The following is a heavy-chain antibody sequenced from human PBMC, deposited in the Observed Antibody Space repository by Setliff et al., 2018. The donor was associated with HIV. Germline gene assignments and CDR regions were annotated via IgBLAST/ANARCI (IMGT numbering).Heavy chain of an antibody. CDR1: GGTFSSFA. CDR3: ARDYVLRGTSLGY. Sequence: VKVSCKASGGTFSSFAFNWVRQAPGQGLEWMGDIIPTFGPVHYAQKFQGRVTITADDSTRTVYMELSSLRSEDTALYYCARDYVLRGTSLGYWGQGTLVTVS. CDR2: IIPTFGPV. V-gene: IGHV1-69*13. D-gene: IGHD3-16*01. J-gene: IGHJ4*02.